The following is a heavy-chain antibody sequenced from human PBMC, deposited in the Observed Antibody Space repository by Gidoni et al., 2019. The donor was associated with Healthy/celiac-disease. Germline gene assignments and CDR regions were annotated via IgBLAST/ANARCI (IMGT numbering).Heavy chain of an antibody. Sequence: RSLRLSCAASGFTFDDYAMHWVRQDPGKGLEWVSGISWNSGSIGYADSVKGRFTISRDNAKNSLYLQMNSLRAEDTALYYCAKSREQWLVRSPFDYWGQGTLVTVSS. D-gene: IGHD6-19*01. CDR3: AKSREQWLVRSPFDY. CDR2: ISWNSGSI. CDR1: GFTFDDYA. J-gene: IGHJ4*02. V-gene: IGHV3-9*01.